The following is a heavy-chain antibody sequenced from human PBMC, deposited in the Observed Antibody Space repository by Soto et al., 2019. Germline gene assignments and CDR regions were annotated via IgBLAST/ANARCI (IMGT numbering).Heavy chain of an antibody. D-gene: IGHD3-3*01. V-gene: IGHV3-30*04. Sequence: QVQLVESGGGVVQPGRSLKLSCLASGFTFNDYAMHWVRQAPGKGLEWVALISYDESNKNYADSVKGRFTISRDNSTNALYIQINSPRSEDTDVYYCAKLRLATYDFWGGCDSWGQGTLVTVSS. J-gene: IGHJ4*02. CDR1: GFTFNDYA. CDR2: ISYDESNK. CDR3: AKLRLATYDFWGGCDS.